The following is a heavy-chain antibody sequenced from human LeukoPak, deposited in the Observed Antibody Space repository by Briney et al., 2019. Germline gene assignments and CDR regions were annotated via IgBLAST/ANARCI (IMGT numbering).Heavy chain of an antibody. CDR2: ISSSSSYI. Sequence: GGSLRLSCAASGFTFGSYAMSWVRQAPGKGLEWVSSISSSSSYIYYADSVKGRFTISRDNAKNSLYLQMNSLRAEDTAVYYCARDRRGYSYGYKGGAFDIWGQGTMVTVSS. V-gene: IGHV3-21*01. CDR1: GFTFGSYA. D-gene: IGHD5-18*01. J-gene: IGHJ3*02. CDR3: ARDRRGYSYGYKGGAFDI.